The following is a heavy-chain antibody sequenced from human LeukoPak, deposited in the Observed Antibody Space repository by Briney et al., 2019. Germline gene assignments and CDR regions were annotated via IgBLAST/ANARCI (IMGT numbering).Heavy chain of an antibody. D-gene: IGHD1-26*01. CDR3: ARRRSWSGSYPIDY. Sequence: GASVRVSYKSSGYTFIIYGISWVRQTPAQGREWRGWISGNSGNKNYAQKFQGRVTVTADTSTNPAHMELRSLRSDDSAVYYCARRRSWSGSYPIDYWGQGTLVSVSS. J-gene: IGHJ4*02. CDR2: ISGNSGNK. CDR1: GYTFIIYG. V-gene: IGHV1-18*01.